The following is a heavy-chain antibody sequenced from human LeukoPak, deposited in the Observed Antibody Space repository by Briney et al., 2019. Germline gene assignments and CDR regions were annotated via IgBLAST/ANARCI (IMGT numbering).Heavy chain of an antibody. CDR1: GGTFSSYA. CDR3: AREKTGYSYGHGSDY. D-gene: IGHD5-18*01. J-gene: IGHJ4*02. CDR2: IIPIFGTA. V-gene: IGHV1-69*13. Sequence: SVKVSCKASGGTFSSYAISWVRQAPGQGLEWMGGIIPIFGTANYAQKFQGRVTITADESTSTAYMELSSLRSEDTAVYYCAREKTGYSYGHGSDYWGQGTLVTVSS.